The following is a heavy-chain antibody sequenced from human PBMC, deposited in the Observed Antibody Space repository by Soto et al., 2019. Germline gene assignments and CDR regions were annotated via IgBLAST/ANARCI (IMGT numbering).Heavy chain of an antibody. D-gene: IGHD2-21*01. V-gene: IGHV3-9*01. Sequence: EVQLVESGGGLVQPGRSLRLSCVASGFTFDDYAMHWVRQAPGKGLGWVSSTSWNSDNMGYADSRKGRFAISRDNAKNSLYLQMNSLRPEDTALYYCAKEIDPFTRNYLDYSGQGTLVTVSS. CDR2: TSWNSDNM. CDR3: AKEIDPFTRNYLDY. CDR1: GFTFDDYA. J-gene: IGHJ4*02.